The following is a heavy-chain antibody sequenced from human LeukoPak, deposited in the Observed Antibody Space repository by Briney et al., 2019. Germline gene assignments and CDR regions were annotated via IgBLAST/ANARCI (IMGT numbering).Heavy chain of an antibody. Sequence: EAPVKVSCKASGYTFTGYYMHWVRQAPGQGLEWMGWINPNSGGTNYAQKFQGRVTMTRDTSISTAYMELSRLRSDDTAVYYCARDGQLEPHYYYYYMDVWGKGTTVTVSS. J-gene: IGHJ6*03. D-gene: IGHD1-1*01. V-gene: IGHV1-2*02. CDR2: INPNSGGT. CDR1: GYTFTGYY. CDR3: ARDGQLEPHYYYYYMDV.